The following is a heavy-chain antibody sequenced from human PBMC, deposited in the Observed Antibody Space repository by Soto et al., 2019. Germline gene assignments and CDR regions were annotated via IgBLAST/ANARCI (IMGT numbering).Heavy chain of an antibody. D-gene: IGHD6-6*01. CDR3: ARAREPEYSSSIFFGY. V-gene: IGHV3-53*02. CDR2: IYSAGST. J-gene: IGHJ4*01. CDR1: GLTFSRTQ. Sequence: VELVETGGGLIQPGGSLRLSCAVSGLTFSRTQMSWVRQAPGKGLQWVSVIYSAGSTYYANAVKGRFTISRDISENKIFLELNALTVDDTAVYYCARAREPEYSSSIFFGYWVRGAVVTVSS.